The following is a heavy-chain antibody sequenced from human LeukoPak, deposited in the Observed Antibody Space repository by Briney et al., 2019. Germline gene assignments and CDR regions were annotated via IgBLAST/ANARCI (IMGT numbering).Heavy chain of an antibody. Sequence: GGSLRLSCAASGFTFSDAWMTWVRQAPGKGLEWVGRIKSKANGGTTDYAAPVKGRFTISRDDSKNTLYFQMNSLKTEDTAVYYCTALGYPQYFHHWGQGTLVTVSS. J-gene: IGHJ4*02. V-gene: IGHV3-15*01. CDR3: TALGYPQYFHH. D-gene: IGHD2-15*01. CDR2: IKSKANGGTT. CDR1: GFTFSDAW.